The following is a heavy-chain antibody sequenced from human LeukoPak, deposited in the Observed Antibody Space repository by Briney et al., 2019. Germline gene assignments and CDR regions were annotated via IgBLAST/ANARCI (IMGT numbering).Heavy chain of an antibody. Sequence: PSETLSLTCTVSGGSISSSSYYWSWIRQPPGKGLEWIGSIYYSGSTYYNPSLKSRVTISVDTSKNQFSLKLSSVTAADTAVYYCARASPHGGSSWPYYFDYWGQGTLVTVSS. D-gene: IGHD6-13*01. J-gene: IGHJ4*02. CDR3: ARASPHGGSSWPYYFDY. CDR1: GGSISSSSYY. CDR2: IYYSGST. V-gene: IGHV4-39*07.